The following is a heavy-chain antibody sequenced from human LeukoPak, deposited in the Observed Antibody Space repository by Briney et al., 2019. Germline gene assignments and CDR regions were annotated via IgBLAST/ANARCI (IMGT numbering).Heavy chain of an antibody. D-gene: IGHD2-15*01. CDR1: GGSISRGGYS. CDR2: IYHSGST. V-gene: IGHV4-30-2*01. CDR3: ARGKGPAATPYYYYGMDV. J-gene: IGHJ6*04. Sequence: SQTLSLTCAVSGGSISRGGYSWRWVRQPPGKGLEWIGYIYHSGSTYYNPSLTSRVTISVDRSKNQFSLKLSSVTAADTAVYYCARGKGPAATPYYYYGMDVWGKGTTVTVSS.